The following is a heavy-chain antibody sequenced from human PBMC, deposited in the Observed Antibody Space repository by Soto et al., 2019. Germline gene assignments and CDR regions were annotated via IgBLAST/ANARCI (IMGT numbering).Heavy chain of an antibody. CDR3: AGPVWSGAAPI. CDR2: FNPENGET. D-gene: IGHD3-3*01. CDR1: GYTLTELS. J-gene: IGHJ3*02. V-gene: IGHV1-24*01. Sequence: ASVKVSCKVSGYTLTELSMHWVRQAPGKRLEWMGGFNPENGETIYAQKFQGRVTMTEDTSTDTAYMELSSLRSEDTAVYYCAGPVWSGAAPIWGQGTMFTVSS.